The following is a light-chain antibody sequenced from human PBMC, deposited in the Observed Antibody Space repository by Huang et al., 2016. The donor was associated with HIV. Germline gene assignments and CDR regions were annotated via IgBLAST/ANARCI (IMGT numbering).Light chain of an antibody. CDR3: QQSYSNTFT. CDR2: AAS. CDR1: QSISSY. J-gene: IGKJ3*01. Sequence: DIQMTQSPSSLSASVGDRVIITCRASQSISSYLYWYQQQPGKAPILLIYAASSLQSGVPSRFSGSGSGTDFTLTIRSLQPEDFATYYCQQSYSNTFTFGAGTKVDVK. V-gene: IGKV1-39*01.